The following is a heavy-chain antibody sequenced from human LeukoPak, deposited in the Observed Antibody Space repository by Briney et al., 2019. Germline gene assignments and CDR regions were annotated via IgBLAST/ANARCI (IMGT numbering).Heavy chain of an antibody. J-gene: IGHJ5*02. Sequence: SETLSLTCTVSGNSFGDYYWSWIRQPAGKGLEWIGRIYTSGSTTYNPSLRSRVTMSVDTSKSQFSLNLMSVTAADTAVYYCTRDTGTTGEVKFDPWGQGTLVTVSS. V-gene: IGHV4-4*07. D-gene: IGHD4-17*01. CDR3: TRDTGTTGEVKFDP. CDR1: GNSFGDYY. CDR2: IYTSGST.